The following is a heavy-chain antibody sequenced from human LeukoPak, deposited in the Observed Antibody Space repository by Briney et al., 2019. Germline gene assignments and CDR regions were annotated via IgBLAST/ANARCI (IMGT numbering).Heavy chain of an antibody. CDR3: ARLMPRNFDY. D-gene: IGHD2-8*01. V-gene: IGHV4-38-2*01. Sequence: SETLSLTCAVSGYSISSGYYWGWIRQPPGKGLEWIGSIYHSGSTYYNPSLKSRVTILVDTSKNQFSLKLSSVTAADTAVYYCARLMPRNFDYWGQGTLVTVSS. CDR1: GYSISSGYY. CDR2: IYHSGST. J-gene: IGHJ4*02.